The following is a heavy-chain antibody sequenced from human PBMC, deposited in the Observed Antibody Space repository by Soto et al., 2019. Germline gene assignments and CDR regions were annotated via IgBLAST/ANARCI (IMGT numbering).Heavy chain of an antibody. CDR3: AHRRNSYGDYGGAEYFQH. Sequence: QITLKESGPTLVKPTQTLTLTCTFSGFSLSTSGVGVGWIRQPPGKALERLALIYWDDDKRYSPSLKSRLTITNDTSKNQVVLTMTNMDSVDTATYYYAHRRNSYGDYGGAEYFQHWGQGTLVTVSS. J-gene: IGHJ1*01. D-gene: IGHD4-17*01. V-gene: IGHV2-5*02. CDR1: GFSLSTSGVG. CDR2: IYWDDDK.